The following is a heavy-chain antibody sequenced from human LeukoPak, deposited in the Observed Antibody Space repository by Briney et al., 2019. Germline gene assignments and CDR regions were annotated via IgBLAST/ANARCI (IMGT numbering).Heavy chain of an antibody. Sequence: ASVKVSCKASGYTFTCYYMHWVRQAPGQGLEWMGWINPNSGGTNYAQKFQGWVTMTRDTSISTAYMELSRLRSDDTAVYYCATGIVGATNAFDIWGQGTMVTVSS. CDR2: INPNSGGT. CDR3: ATGIVGATNAFDI. D-gene: IGHD1-26*01. J-gene: IGHJ3*02. CDR1: GYTFTCYY. V-gene: IGHV1-2*04.